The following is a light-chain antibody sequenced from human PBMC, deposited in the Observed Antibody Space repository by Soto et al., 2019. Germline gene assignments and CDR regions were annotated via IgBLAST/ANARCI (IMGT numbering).Light chain of an antibody. Sequence: EIVMTQSPATLSVSPGERATLSCRASQSVSSNLAWYQQKPGQAPRLLIFGASTRATGIAARFSGSGSGTEFTLTIGSLQSEDFAVYYCQQYSNWPPERTFGQGTKVEIK. J-gene: IGKJ1*01. CDR2: GAS. CDR1: QSVSSN. CDR3: QQYSNWPPERT. V-gene: IGKV3-15*01.